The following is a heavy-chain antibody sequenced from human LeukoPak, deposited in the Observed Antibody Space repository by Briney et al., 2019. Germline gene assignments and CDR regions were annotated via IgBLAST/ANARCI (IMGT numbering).Heavy chain of an antibody. CDR2: IYTSGST. Sequence: SETLSLTCTVSGGSVSSYYWSWIRQPAGKGLEWIGRIYTSGSTNYNRSLKSRVTMSLDTSKNQFSLRVTFVTAADTAVYYCARGRPSGTAYDAFDIWGPGTMVTVSS. CDR1: GGSVSSYY. D-gene: IGHD1-1*01. V-gene: IGHV4-4*07. J-gene: IGHJ3*02. CDR3: ARGRPSGTAYDAFDI.